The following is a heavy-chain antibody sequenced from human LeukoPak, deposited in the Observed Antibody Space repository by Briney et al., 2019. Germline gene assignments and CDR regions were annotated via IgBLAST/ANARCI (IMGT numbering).Heavy chain of an antibody. J-gene: IGHJ3*02. CDR2: ISYDGSNK. D-gene: IGHD1-1*01. V-gene: IGHV3-30-3*01. CDR3: AKENDVGAFDI. Sequence: PGGSLRLSCAASGFTFSSYAMHWVRQAPGKGLEWVAVISYDGSNKYYADSVKGRFTISRDNSKNTLYLQMNSLRAEDTAVYYCAKENDVGAFDIWGQGTMVTVSS. CDR1: GFTFSSYA.